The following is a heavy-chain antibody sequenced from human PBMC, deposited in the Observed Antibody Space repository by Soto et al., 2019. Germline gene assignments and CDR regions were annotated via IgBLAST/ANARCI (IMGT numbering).Heavy chain of an antibody. V-gene: IGHV4-39*01. J-gene: IGHJ4*02. D-gene: IGHD3-16*01. CDR2: IYYSGST. Sequence: SETLSLTCTVSGGSISSSSYYWGWIRQPPGKGLEWIGSIYYSGSTYYNPSLKSRVTISVDTSKNQFSLKLSSVTAADTAVYYCARPYLEIGGFDYWGQGTLVTVSS. CDR3: ARPYLEIGGFDY. CDR1: GGSISSSSYY.